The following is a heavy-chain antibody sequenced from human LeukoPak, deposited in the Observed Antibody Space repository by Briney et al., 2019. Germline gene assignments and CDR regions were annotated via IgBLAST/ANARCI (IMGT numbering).Heavy chain of an antibody. J-gene: IGHJ4*02. Sequence: GGSLRLSCAASGFIFSSYSMNWVRQAPGKGLEWVSSISSSSSYIYYADSVKGRFTISRDNAKNSLYLQMNTLRAEDTAVYYCARPDGMAAEGVFDYWGQGTLVTVSS. CDR3: ARPDGMAAEGVFDY. V-gene: IGHV3-21*01. CDR2: ISSSSSYI. CDR1: GFIFSSYS. D-gene: IGHD3-10*01.